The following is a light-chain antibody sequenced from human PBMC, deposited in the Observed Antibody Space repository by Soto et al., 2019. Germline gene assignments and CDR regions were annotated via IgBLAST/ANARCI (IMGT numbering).Light chain of an antibody. J-gene: IGKJ1*01. V-gene: IGKV1-5*01. CDR2: DAS. CDR3: QQYNSYSPT. Sequence: DIQMTQSPSTLSASVGDRVTITCRASQSISSWLAWYQQKPGKAPKLLIYDASSLESGVPSRFSGRGSGTEFPPTTSSLQPDDVAAYYCQQYNSYSPTFGQGTKVEIK. CDR1: QSISSW.